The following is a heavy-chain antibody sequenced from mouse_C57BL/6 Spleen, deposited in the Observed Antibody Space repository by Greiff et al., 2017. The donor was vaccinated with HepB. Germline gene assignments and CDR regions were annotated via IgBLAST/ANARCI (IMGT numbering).Heavy chain of an antibody. Sequence: EVQRVESGAELVKPGASVKLSCTASGFNIKDYYMHWVKQRTEQGLEWIGRIDPEDGETKYAPKFQGKATITADTSSNTAYLQLSSLTSEDTAVYYCARGGTTVVGRAWFAYWGQGTLVTVSA. CDR3: ARGGTTVVGRAWFAY. J-gene: IGHJ3*01. CDR1: GFNIKDYY. D-gene: IGHD1-1*01. V-gene: IGHV14-2*01. CDR2: IDPEDGET.